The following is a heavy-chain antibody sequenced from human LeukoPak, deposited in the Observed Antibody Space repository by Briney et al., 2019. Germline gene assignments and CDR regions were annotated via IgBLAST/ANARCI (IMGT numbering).Heavy chain of an antibody. D-gene: IGHD6-13*01. Sequence: SQTLSLTCTVSGGSISSGSYYWSWIRQPAGKGLEWIGRIYTSGSTNYNPSLKSRVTISVDTSKNQFSLKLSSVTAADTAVYYCARDVVVWYRWFDPGGQGTLVTVSS. CDR1: GGSISSGSYY. CDR3: ARDVVVWYRWFDP. V-gene: IGHV4-61*02. CDR2: IYTSGST. J-gene: IGHJ5*02.